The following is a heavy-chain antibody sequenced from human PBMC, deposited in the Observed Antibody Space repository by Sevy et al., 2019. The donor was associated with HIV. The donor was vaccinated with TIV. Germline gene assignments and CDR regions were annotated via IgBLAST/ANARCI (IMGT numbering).Heavy chain of an antibody. CDR2: INHSGST. CDR3: ARGGGSYPHWFDP. J-gene: IGHJ5*02. Sequence: SETLSLTCAVYDGSFSGYYWSWNRQPPGKGLEWIGEINHSGSTNYNPSLKSRVTISVDTSKNQFSLKLSSVTAADTAVYYCARGGGSYPHWFDPWGQGTLVTVSS. D-gene: IGHD1-26*01. CDR1: DGSFSGYY. V-gene: IGHV4-34*01.